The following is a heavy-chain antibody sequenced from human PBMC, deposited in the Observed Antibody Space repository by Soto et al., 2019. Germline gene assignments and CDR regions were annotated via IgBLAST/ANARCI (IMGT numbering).Heavy chain of an antibody. CDR2: INQDGTDK. J-gene: IGHJ4*02. D-gene: IGHD3-10*01. CDR3: ASIINY. V-gene: IGHV3-7*01. CDR1: GFTFSSYW. Sequence: PGGSLRLSCAASGFTFSSYWMSWVRQAPGKGLEWVANINQDGTDKFYVDSVKGRFTVSRDNAKNSLYLQMNGLRVEDTAVYYCASIINYWSQGTLDNVSS.